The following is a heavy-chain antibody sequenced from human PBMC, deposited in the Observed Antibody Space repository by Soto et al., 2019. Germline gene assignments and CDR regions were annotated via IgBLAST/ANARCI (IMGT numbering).Heavy chain of an antibody. CDR3: AIGTGNGPNPEGD. Sequence: QVQLVQSGAEVKKPGSSVTVSCKASGGTFSSYTISWVRQAPGQGLEWMGRINPILGIANYAQKLQGRVTTTADKSQSTGYMELSSLRAEDTAVCYGAIGTGNGPNPEGDWGQGSLVADSS. CDR2: INPILGIA. D-gene: IGHD2-8*01. CDR1: GGTFSSYT. J-gene: IGHJ1*01. V-gene: IGHV1-69*02.